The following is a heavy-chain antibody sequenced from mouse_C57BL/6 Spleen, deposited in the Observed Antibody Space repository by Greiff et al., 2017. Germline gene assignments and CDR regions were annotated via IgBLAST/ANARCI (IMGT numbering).Heavy chain of an antibody. Sequence: QVHVKQPGAELVKPGASVKVSCKASGYTFTSYWMHWVKQRPGQGLEWIGRIHPSDSDTNYNQKFKGKATLTVDKSSSTAYMHISSLTSEDSAVYYCAMTSYYGSSFPYWYFDVWGTGTTVTVSS. J-gene: IGHJ1*03. CDR1: GYTFTSYW. D-gene: IGHD1-1*01. V-gene: IGHV1-74*01. CDR2: IHPSDSDT. CDR3: AMTSYYGSSFPYWYFDV.